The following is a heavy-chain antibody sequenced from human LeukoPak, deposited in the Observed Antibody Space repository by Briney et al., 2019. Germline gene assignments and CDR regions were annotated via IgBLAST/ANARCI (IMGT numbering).Heavy chain of an antibody. CDR1: GDSISTYY. Sequence: SETLSLTCTVSGDSISTYYWSWIRQPPGKGLEWIGYIYYSGNTNYNPSLKSRLTISVDTSKNQFSLKLSSATAADTAVYYCARAHGFGGYKYYFDYWGQGTQVTVSS. CDR2: IYYSGNT. J-gene: IGHJ4*02. V-gene: IGHV4-59*08. CDR3: ARAHGFGGYKYYFDY. D-gene: IGHD5-12*01.